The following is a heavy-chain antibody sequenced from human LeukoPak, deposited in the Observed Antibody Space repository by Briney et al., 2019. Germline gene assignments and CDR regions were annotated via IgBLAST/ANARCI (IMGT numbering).Heavy chain of an antibody. CDR1: GFAFSSYG. CDR2: ISGSGGST. Sequence: GGSLRLSCAASGFAFSSYGMSWVRQAPGKGLEWVSAISGSGGSTYYADSVKGRFTISRDNSRNTLYLQMNSLRAEDTAVYYCAKLESYQLLTHFDYWGQGTLVTVSS. D-gene: IGHD2-2*01. J-gene: IGHJ4*02. V-gene: IGHV3-23*01. CDR3: AKLESYQLLTHFDY.